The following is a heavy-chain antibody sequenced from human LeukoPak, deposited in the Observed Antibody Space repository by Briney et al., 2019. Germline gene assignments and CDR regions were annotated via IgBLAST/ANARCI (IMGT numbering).Heavy chain of an antibody. CDR1: GGSFSGYY. CDR3: ASSVGSSSYIPYYYYYGMDV. D-gene: IGHD2-2*01. CDR2: INHSGST. J-gene: IGHJ6*02. V-gene: IGHV4-34*01. Sequence: PSETLSLTCAVYGGSFSGYYWGWIRQPPGKGLEWIGEINHSGSTNYNPSLKSRVTISVDTSKNQFSLKLSSVTAADTAVYYCASSVGSSSYIPYYYYYGMDVWGQGTTVTVSS.